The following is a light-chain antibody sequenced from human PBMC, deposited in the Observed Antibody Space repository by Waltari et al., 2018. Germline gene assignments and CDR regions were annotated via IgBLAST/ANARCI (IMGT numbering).Light chain of an antibody. CDR2: KEN. V-gene: IGLV3-10*01. CDR1: ALPRKY. CDR3: YSTDSTGNLWV. Sequence: SYELTQPPSVSVSPGQTARIACAGDALPRKYVYWYQRKPGQAPKLVIYKENNRPSRIYGRFSASSSGTFATLSIAGAQIEDEADYYCYSTDSTGNLWVFGGGTKVNVL. J-gene: IGLJ3*02.